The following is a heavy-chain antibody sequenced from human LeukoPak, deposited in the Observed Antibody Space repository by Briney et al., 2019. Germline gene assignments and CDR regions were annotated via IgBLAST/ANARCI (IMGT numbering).Heavy chain of an antibody. CDR2: LNPSGGSS. CDR3: ASVYKHGMDV. V-gene: IGHV1-46*01. CDR1: GYTVTSYY. Sequence: ASVKVSCKASGYTVTSYYMHWVRQAPGQGLEWMAILNPSGGSSNYAQKFQGRATLTRATSTGTVSMELSSLRSEDTAVYYCASVYKHGMDVWGQGTTVIVSS. J-gene: IGHJ6*02. D-gene: IGHD5-24*01.